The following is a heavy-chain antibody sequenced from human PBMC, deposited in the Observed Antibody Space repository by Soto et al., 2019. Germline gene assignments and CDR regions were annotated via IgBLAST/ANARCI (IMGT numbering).Heavy chain of an antibody. CDR2: IIPIFGTA. CDR1: GDTYTSYY. V-gene: IGHV1-69*13. CDR3: ARGGQTGTTYY. Sequence: ASVKVSCKASGDTYTSYYIHWVRQAPGQGLEWMGGIIPIFGTANYAQKFQGRVTITADESTSTAYMELSSLRSEDTAVYYCARGGQTGTTYYWGQGTLVTVSS. J-gene: IGHJ4*02. D-gene: IGHD1-1*01.